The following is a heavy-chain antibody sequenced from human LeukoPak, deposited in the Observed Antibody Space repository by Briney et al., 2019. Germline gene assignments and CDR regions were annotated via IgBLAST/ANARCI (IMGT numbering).Heavy chain of an antibody. CDR2: ISYDGSNK. Sequence: QPGGSLRLSCAASGFTFSSYAMHWVRQAPGKGLEWVAVISYDGSNKYYADSVKGRFTISRDNSKNTLYLQMNSLRAEDTAVYYCARETAVAGNCFQHWGQGTLVTVSS. V-gene: IGHV3-30*04. CDR1: GFTFSSYA. CDR3: ARETAVAGNCFQH. D-gene: IGHD6-19*01. J-gene: IGHJ1*01.